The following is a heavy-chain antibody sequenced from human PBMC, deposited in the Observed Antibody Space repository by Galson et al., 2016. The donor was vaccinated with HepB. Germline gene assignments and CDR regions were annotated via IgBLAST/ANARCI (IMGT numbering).Heavy chain of an antibody. CDR1: GGSIFNYY. CDR2: IYHSGST. D-gene: IGHD2-8*01. CDR3: VRGVGFDY. J-gene: IGHJ4*02. Sequence: SETLSLTCCVSGGSIFNYYWSWIRQPPGKGLEWIGYIYHSGSTVYKPSLKSRVTMSVDTSKNQVSLRLSSVTAADTAVYYCVRGVGFDYWGQGTLVTVSS. V-gene: IGHV4-59*01.